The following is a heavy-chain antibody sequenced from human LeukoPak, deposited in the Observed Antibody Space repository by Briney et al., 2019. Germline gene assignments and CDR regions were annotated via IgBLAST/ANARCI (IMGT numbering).Heavy chain of an antibody. J-gene: IGHJ4*02. V-gene: IGHV3-11*04. D-gene: IGHD5-18*01. CDR3: ASGPYSYGSIDY. CDR1: GFTFSDYY. CDR2: ISSSGSTV. Sequence: PGGYLRLSCAASGFTFSDYYMSWIRQAPGKGLEWVSYISSSGSTVYYADPVKGRFTISRDNAKNSLYLQMNSLGAEVTAVYYCASGPYSYGSIDYWGEGTLVTVSS.